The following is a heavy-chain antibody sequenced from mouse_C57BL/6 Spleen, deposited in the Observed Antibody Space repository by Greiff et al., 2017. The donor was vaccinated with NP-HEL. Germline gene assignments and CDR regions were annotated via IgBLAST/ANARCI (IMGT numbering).Heavy chain of an antibody. J-gene: IGHJ1*03. CDR2: INPSTGGT. D-gene: IGHD1-1*01. CDR1: GYSFTGYY. Sequence: EVQLQESGPELVKPGASVKISCKASGYSFTGYYMNWVKQSPEKSLEWIGEINPSTGGTTYNQKFKAKATLTVDKSSSTAYMQLKSLTSEDSAVYYCARRDYYGPWYFDVWGTGTTVTVSS. CDR3: ARRDYYGPWYFDV. V-gene: IGHV1-42*01.